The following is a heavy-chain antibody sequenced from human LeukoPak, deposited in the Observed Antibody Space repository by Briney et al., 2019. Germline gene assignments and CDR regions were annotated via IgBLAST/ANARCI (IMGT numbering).Heavy chain of an antibody. CDR1: GFTLSDYY. CDR3: AKRADSSSSAVDY. J-gene: IGHJ4*02. V-gene: IGHV3-11*06. CDR2: ISSSSSYT. D-gene: IGHD6-6*01. Sequence: GGSLRLSCAASGFTLSDYYMRWIRQAPGKGLEWVSYISSSSSYTNYADSVKGRFTISRDNAKNSLYLQMNSLRAEDAAVYYCAKRADSSSSAVDYWGQGTLVTVSS.